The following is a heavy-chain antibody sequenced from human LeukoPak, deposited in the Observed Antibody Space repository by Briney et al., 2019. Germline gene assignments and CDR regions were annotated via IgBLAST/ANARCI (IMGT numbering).Heavy chain of an antibody. CDR1: GGSISSGGYY. Sequence: SQTLSLTCTVSGGSISSGGYYWSWIRQHPGKGLEWIGYIYYSGSTYYNPSLKSRVTISVDTSKNQFSLKLSSVTAADTAVYYCARDWEGGSSSWSPGIFDYWGQGTLVTVSS. D-gene: IGHD6-13*01. V-gene: IGHV4-31*03. J-gene: IGHJ4*02. CDR3: ARDWEGGSSSWSPGIFDY. CDR2: IYYSGST.